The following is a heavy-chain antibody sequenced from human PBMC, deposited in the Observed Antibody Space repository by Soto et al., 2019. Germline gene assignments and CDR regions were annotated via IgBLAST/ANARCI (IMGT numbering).Heavy chain of an antibody. CDR1: GGSIRRGSYF. CDR3: ETLRIPAAGYS. J-gene: IGHJ4*02. CDR2: IYHTGST. D-gene: IGHD6-13*01. Sequence: SETLSLTCTVSGGSIRRGSYFWSWIRQHPGRGLEWIGYIYHTGSTYYNPSLKSRVTISVDTSKNQFSLRLTSVTAADTAVYYGETLRIPAAGYSWGQGTLVTVSS. V-gene: IGHV4-31*03.